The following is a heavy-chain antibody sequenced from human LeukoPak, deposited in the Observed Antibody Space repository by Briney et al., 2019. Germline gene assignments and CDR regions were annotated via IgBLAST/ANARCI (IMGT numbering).Heavy chain of an antibody. CDR1: GYTFTNYY. CDR2: INSSGGST. Sequence: ASVKVSCKASGYTFTNYYMHWARQAPGQGLEWMGIINSSGGSTTYAQKFQGRVTMTRDKSTSTVYMELSSLTSEDTAVYYCARETGGGYFDYWGQGTLVTVSS. V-gene: IGHV1-46*01. D-gene: IGHD1-14*01. J-gene: IGHJ4*02. CDR3: ARETGGGYFDY.